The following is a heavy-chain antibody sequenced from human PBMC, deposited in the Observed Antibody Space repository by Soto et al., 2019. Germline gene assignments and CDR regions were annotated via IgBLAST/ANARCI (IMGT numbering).Heavy chain of an antibody. J-gene: IGHJ4*02. CDR2: IYYSGST. V-gene: IGHV4-59*01. Sequence: SETLSLTCTVSGGSISSYYWSWIRQPPGKGLEWIGYIYYSGSTNYNPSLKSRVTISVDTSKNQFSLKLSSVTAADTAVYYCARQGGTYYYDSSGPPPIDYWGQGTLVTVSS. CDR3: ARQGGTYYYDSSGPPPIDY. CDR1: GGSISSYY. D-gene: IGHD3-22*01.